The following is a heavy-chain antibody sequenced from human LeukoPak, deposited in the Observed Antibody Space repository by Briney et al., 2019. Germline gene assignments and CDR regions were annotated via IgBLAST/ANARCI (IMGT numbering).Heavy chain of an antibody. V-gene: IGHV3-21*01. CDR2: ISSSSSYI. CDR1: GFTFSSYS. Sequence: GGSLRLSCAASGFTFSSYSMNWVRQAPGKGLEWVSSISSSSSYIYYADSVKGRFTNSRDNAKNSLYLQMNSLRAEDTAVYYCARVPHINSSGWDFDYWGQGTLVTVSS. D-gene: IGHD6-19*01. CDR3: ARVPHINSSGWDFDY. J-gene: IGHJ4*02.